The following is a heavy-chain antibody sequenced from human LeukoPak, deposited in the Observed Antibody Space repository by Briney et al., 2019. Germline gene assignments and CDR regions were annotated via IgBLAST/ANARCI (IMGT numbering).Heavy chain of an antibody. V-gene: IGHV1-69*13. J-gene: IGHJ6*02. CDR3: ARDSFFSSRVMYGMDV. CDR1: GGTFSSYA. CDR2: IIPIFGTA. D-gene: IGHD2-21*01. Sequence: SVKVSFKASGGTFSSYAISWVRQAPGQGREWMGGIIPIFGTANYAQKFQGGVTITADESTSTAYMELSSLRSEDTAVYYCARDSFFSSRVMYGMDVWGQGTTVTVSS.